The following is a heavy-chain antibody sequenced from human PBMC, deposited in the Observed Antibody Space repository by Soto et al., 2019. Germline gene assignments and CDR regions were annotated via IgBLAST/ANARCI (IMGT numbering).Heavy chain of an antibody. CDR3: ARLSGCNNGVCYKFDY. V-gene: IGHV5-51*01. CDR1: GYSFPSYW. CDR2: VYPGDSDT. D-gene: IGHD2-8*01. Sequence: EVQLVQSGAEVKKPGESLKISCKGSGYSFPSYWIGWLRQMPGKGREWMGIVYPGDSDTRYSPSFQGQVTISADKSISTAYLQWSSLKASDTAMYYCARLSGCNNGVCYKFDYWGQGTLVTVSS. J-gene: IGHJ4*02.